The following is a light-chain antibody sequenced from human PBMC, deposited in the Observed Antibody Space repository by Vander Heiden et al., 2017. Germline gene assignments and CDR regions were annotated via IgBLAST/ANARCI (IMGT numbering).Light chain of an antibody. CDR1: RSDVGGYNY. V-gene: IGLV2-8*01. CDR3: SSYAGSNNLI. J-gene: IGLJ2*01. Sequence: QSALTQPPSASGSPGQSVTISCTGTRSDVGGYNYVSWYQKYPGKAPKLMIFAVSKRPSGVPERFSGSKSGNTASLTVSGLQAEDEADYYCSSYAGSNNLIFGGGTKLTVL. CDR2: AVS.